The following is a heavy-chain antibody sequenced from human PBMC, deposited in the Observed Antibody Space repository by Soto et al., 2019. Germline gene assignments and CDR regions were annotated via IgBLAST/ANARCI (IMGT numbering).Heavy chain of an antibody. CDR3: ARERLPAYYDILTGYYHPEVFDY. CDR2: IIPIFGTA. Sequence: SVKVSCKASGGTFSSYAISWVRQAPGQGLEWMGGIIPIFGTANYAQKFQGRDTITADESTSTAYMELSSLRSEDTAVYYCARERLPAYYDILTGYYHPEVFDYWG. CDR1: GGTFSSYA. D-gene: IGHD3-9*01. J-gene: IGHJ4*01. V-gene: IGHV1-69*13.